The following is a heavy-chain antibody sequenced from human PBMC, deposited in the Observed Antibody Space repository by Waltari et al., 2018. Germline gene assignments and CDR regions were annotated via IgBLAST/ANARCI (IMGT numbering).Heavy chain of an antibody. Sequence: EVQLVESGGGLVKPGGSLRLSCAASGFTFSSYSMSWVRQAPGKGLEWVSVIYSGGSTYYADSVKGRFTISRDNSKNTLYLQMNSLRAEDTAVYYCARTRGPGLEFDYWGQGTLVTVSS. V-gene: IGHV3-66*01. D-gene: IGHD1-1*01. J-gene: IGHJ4*02. CDR2: IYSGGST. CDR3: ARTRGPGLEFDY. CDR1: GFTFSSYS.